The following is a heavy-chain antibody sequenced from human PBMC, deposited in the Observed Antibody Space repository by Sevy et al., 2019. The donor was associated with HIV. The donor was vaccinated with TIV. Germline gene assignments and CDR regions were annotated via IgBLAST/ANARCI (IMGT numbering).Heavy chain of an antibody. V-gene: IGHV4-34*01. CDR3: PRWTDGYSYGLDY. Sequence: SETLSLTCAVYGGSFSGYYWSWIRQPPGKGLEWIGEINHSGSTNYNPSLKSRVTISVDTSKNQFSLKLSSVTAADTAVYYCPRWTDGYSYGLDYWGQGTLVTVSS. CDR2: INHSGST. J-gene: IGHJ4*02. CDR1: GGSFSGYY. D-gene: IGHD5-18*01.